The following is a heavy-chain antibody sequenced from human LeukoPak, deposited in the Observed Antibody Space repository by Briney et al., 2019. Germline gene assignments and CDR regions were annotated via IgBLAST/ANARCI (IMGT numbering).Heavy chain of an antibody. D-gene: IGHD6-13*01. CDR1: GFTFDDYA. Sequence: GGSLRLSCVASGFTFDDYAMRWVRQAPGRGLEWVSLISGDGSSTYYADSVKGRFTISRDNSKNSLYLQMSSLRTEDTALYYCAKDSSSWGFDFRGQGTLVTVSS. CDR3: AKDSSSWGFDF. CDR2: ISGDGSST. J-gene: IGHJ4*02. V-gene: IGHV3-43*02.